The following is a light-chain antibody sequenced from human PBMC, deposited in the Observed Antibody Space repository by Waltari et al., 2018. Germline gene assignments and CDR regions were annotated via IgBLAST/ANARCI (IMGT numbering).Light chain of an antibody. CDR3: QQYNSYSRT. V-gene: IGKV1-5*01. CDR1: QSISSW. J-gene: IGKJ1*01. CDR2: DAS. Sequence: DIQMTQSPSTLSASVGDGVTITCRASQSISSWLAWDQQKPGKAPKLLIYDASSLESGVPSRFSGSGSGTEFTLTISSLQPDDFATYYCQQYNSYSRTFGQGTKVEIK.